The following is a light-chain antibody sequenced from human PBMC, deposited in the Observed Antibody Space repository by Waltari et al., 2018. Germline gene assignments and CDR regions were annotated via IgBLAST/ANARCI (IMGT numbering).Light chain of an antibody. J-gene: IGKJ5*01. V-gene: IGKV1-5*01. CDR1: QSISGW. Sequence: DIQMTQSPSTLSASVGGRFTIPCRASQSISGWLAWYQQKPGKAPKLLISYASNLESGVPSRFSGGGSGTDFTLTISSLQPEDFATYYCQQYNTFPITFGQGTRLDIK. CDR3: QQYNTFPIT. CDR2: YAS.